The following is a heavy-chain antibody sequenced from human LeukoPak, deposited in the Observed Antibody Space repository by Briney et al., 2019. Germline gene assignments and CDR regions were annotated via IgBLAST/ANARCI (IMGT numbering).Heavy chain of an antibody. CDR3: ASRYDYGDYGEDY. J-gene: IGHJ4*02. CDR1: GFTFSSYA. D-gene: IGHD4-17*01. V-gene: IGHV3-23*01. CDR2: ISGSGGST. Sequence: GGSLRLSCAASGFTFSSYAMSWVRQAPGKGLEWVSAISGSGGSTYYADSVKGRFTISRDNSKNTLYLQMNSLRAEDTAVYYCASRYDYGDYGEDYWGQGTLVTVSS.